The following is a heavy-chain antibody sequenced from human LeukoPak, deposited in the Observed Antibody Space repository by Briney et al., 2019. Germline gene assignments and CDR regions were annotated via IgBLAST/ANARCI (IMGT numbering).Heavy chain of an antibody. CDR1: GYTFTGYY. D-gene: IGHD3-9*01. CDR3: ARDLYDILTGYYWFDP. CDR2: INPNSGGT. Sequence: ASVKVSCKASGYTFTGYYMHWVRQAPGQGLEWMGWINPNSGGTNYAQKFQGRVTMTRDTSISTAYMELSRLRSDDTAVYYCARDLYDILTGYYWFDPWGQGTPVTVSS. V-gene: IGHV1-2*02. J-gene: IGHJ5*02.